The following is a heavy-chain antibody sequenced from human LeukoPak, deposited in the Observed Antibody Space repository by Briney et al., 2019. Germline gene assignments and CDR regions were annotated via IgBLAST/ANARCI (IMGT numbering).Heavy chain of an antibody. CDR2: IKEDGSTR. V-gene: IGHV3-7*01. CDR1: GCTFNNYW. CDR3: AASRGWFAFDI. D-gene: IGHD2-15*01. J-gene: IGHJ3*02. Sequence: SGGSLRLSCAASGCTFNNYWIIWVRQAPGKGLEWVANIKEDGSTRFFAESVKGRFTFSRDNVQSSLYLQMSSLRVDDTAIYYCAASRGWFAFDIWGQGTMVTVAS.